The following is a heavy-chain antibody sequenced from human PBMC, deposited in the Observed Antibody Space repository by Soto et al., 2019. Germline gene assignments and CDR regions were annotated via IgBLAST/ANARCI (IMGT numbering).Heavy chain of an antibody. D-gene: IGHD4-17*01. Sequence: PGGSLRLSCATSGIIFSNFAMSWVRQAPGKGLEWVAGISGSGGRTYYADSVKGRFTISRDNSKNTLHLQMNSLRAEDTARYYCAKDQDDYGDSALGDSYYYHYYGMDVWGQGTTVTVSS. V-gene: IGHV3-23*01. CDR3: AKDQDDYGDSALGDSYYYHYYGMDV. J-gene: IGHJ6*02. CDR2: ISGSGGRT. CDR1: GIIFSNFA.